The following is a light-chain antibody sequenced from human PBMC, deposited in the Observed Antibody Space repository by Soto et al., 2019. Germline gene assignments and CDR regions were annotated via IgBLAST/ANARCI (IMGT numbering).Light chain of an antibody. J-gene: IGKJ3*01. Sequence: AIRMTQSPSSLSASTGDRVTITCRASQGISSYLAWYQQKPGKAPKLLIYAASTLQSGVPSRFSDSGSGTDFALTISCLQSEDFATYYCQQYYSYPPLTFGAGTKVDIK. CDR2: AAS. V-gene: IGKV1-8*01. CDR3: QQYYSYPPLT. CDR1: QGISSY.